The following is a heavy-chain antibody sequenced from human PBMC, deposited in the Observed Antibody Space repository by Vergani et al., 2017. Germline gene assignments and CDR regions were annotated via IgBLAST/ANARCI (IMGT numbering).Heavy chain of an antibody. CDR2: INPSGGST. Sequence: QVQLVQSGAEVKKPGASVKVSCKASGYTFTSYGISWVRQAPGQGLEWMGIINPSGGSTSYAQKFQGRVTMTRDTSTSTVYMELSSLRSEDTAVYYCARVYYGGNRDFDYWGQGTLVTVSS. CDR1: GYTFTSYG. CDR3: ARVYYGGNRDFDY. V-gene: IGHV1-46*01. D-gene: IGHD4-23*01. J-gene: IGHJ4*02.